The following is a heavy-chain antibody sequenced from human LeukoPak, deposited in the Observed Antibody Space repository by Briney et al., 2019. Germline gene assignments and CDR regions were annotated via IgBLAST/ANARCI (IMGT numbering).Heavy chain of an antibody. CDR3: ARQQAYYDFWSGTGIDY. D-gene: IGHD3-3*01. J-gene: IGHJ4*02. V-gene: IGHV4-39*01. CDR2: IYYSGST. Sequence: PSETLSLTCTVSGGSISSSSYYWGWIRQPPGKGLEWIGSIYYSGSTYYNPSLKSRFTISVDTSKTQFSLKLSSVTPADTAVYYCARQQAYYDFWSGTGIDYWGQGTLVTVSS. CDR1: GGSISSSSYY.